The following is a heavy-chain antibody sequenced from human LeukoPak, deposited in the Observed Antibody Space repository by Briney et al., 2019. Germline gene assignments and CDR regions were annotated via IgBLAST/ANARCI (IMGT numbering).Heavy chain of an antibody. Sequence: ASVKVSCKASGYTFTSYGISWVRQAPGQGLEWMGWISAYNGNTNYAQKLQGRVTMTTDTSTSTAYMELRSLRSDDTAVYYCARAPAADIVVVVAATIGADYFDYWGQGTLVTVSS. CDR1: GYTFTSYG. V-gene: IGHV1-18*01. J-gene: IGHJ4*02. D-gene: IGHD2-15*01. CDR2: ISAYNGNT. CDR3: ARAPAADIVVVVAATIGADYFDY.